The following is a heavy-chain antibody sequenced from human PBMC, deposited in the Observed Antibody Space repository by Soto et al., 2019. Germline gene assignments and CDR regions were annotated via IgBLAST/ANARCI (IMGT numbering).Heavy chain of an antibody. CDR2: INPNSGGT. V-gene: IGHV1-2*02. CDR3: ARDPPRITIFGVVIISGYGMDV. CDR1: GYTFTGYY. D-gene: IGHD3-3*01. J-gene: IGHJ6*02. Sequence: VKVSCKASGYTFTGYYMHWVRQAPGQGLEWMGWINPNSGGTNYAQKFQGRVTMTRDTSISTAYMELSRLRSDDTAVYYCARDPPRITIFGVVIISGYGMDVWGQGTTVTVSS.